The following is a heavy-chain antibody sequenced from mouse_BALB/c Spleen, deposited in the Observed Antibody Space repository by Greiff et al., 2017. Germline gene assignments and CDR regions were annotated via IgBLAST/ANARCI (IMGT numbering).Heavy chain of an antibody. V-gene: IGHV1-14*01. D-gene: IGHD1-1*01. J-gene: IGHJ2*01. CDR2: INPYNDGT. Sequence: VQLKESGPELVKPGASVKMFCKASGYIFTSYVMHWVKQKPGQGLEWIGYINPYNDGTKYNEKFKGKATLTSDKSSSTAYMELSSLTSEDSAVYYCARWYYGSSYYFDYWGQGTTLTVSS. CDR3: ARWYYGSSYYFDY. CDR1: GYIFTSYV.